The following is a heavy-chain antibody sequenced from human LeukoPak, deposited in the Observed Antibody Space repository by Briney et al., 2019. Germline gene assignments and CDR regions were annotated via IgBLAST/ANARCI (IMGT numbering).Heavy chain of an antibody. CDR1: GGSISSYY. Sequence: PSETLSLTCTVSGGSISSYYWSWIRQPPGKGLEWIGYIYYSGSTNYNPSLKSRVTISVDTSKNQFSLKLSSVTAADTAVYYCPRQGGEGIVVVPAADGYWFDPWGQGTLVTVSS. V-gene: IGHV4-59*08. D-gene: IGHD2-2*01. CDR3: PRQGGEGIVVVPAADGYWFDP. CDR2: IYYSGST. J-gene: IGHJ5*02.